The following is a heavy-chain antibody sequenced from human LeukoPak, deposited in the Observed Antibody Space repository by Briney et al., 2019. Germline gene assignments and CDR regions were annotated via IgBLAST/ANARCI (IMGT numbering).Heavy chain of an antibody. J-gene: IGHJ3*02. CDR3: ARDMGLYFYDSNGPDAFDI. CDR1: GGSISSGGYY. D-gene: IGHD3-22*01. CDR2: IYYSGST. Sequence: SQTLSLTCTVSGGSISSGGYYWSWIRQHPGKGLEWIGHIYYSGSTYYNPSLKSRVTISVDTSNNQFSLKLSSVTAADTAVYYCARDMGLYFYDSNGPDAFDIWGQGTMVIVSP. V-gene: IGHV4-31*03.